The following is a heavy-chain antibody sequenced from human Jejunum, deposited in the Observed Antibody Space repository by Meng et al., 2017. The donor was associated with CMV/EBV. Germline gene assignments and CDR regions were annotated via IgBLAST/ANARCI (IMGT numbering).Heavy chain of an antibody. CDR2: ISPYIGNT. J-gene: IGHJ5*02. CDR1: GYTFNNYG. CDR3: ARDRGQDTVVVVADRGFDP. Sequence: QVQLVQSGAEVKKPXASVQVSCRATGYTFNNYGLNWVRQAPGQGLEWMGWISPYIGNTNYAQRFQGRLTLTTDTSTDTAYMELRSLSPDDTAIYYCARDRGQDTVVVVADRGFDPWGQGTLVTVSS. V-gene: IGHV1-18*01. D-gene: IGHD2-15*01.